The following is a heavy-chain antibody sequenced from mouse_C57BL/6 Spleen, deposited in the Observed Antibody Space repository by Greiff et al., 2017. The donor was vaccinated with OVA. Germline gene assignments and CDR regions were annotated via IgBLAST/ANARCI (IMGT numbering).Heavy chain of an antibody. V-gene: IGHV1-54*01. CDR3: ASTRGSPLDY. D-gene: IGHD1-1*01. CDR1: GYAFTNYL. CDR2: INPGSGGT. J-gene: IGHJ2*01. Sequence: VQRVESGAELVRPGTSVKVSCKASGYAFTNYLIEWVKQRPGQGLEWIGVINPGSGGTNYNEKFKGKATLTADKSSSTAYMQLSSLTSEDSAVYFCASTRGSPLDYWGQGTTLTVSS.